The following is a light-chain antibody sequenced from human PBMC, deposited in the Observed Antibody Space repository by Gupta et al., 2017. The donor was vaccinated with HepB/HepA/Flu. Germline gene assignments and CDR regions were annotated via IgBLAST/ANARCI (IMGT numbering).Light chain of an antibody. CDR3: SSYTRSSTVV. CDR1: SSDIGAYNY. J-gene: IGLJ2*01. V-gene: IGLV2-14*03. CDR2: EVS. Sequence: PALTQPASVSGSPGQSITIFCTGTSSDIGAYNYVSWHQQHPGKAPKCMIYEVSNRPSGVSNRFSGSKSGYTASLTISGLQAEDEADYYCSSYTRSSTVVFGGGTKLTVL.